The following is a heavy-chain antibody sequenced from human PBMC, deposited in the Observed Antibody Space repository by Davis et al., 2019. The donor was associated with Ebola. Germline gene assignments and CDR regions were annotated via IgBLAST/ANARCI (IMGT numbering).Heavy chain of an antibody. Sequence: PGGSLRLSCNVSGVSISRHYWSWIRQPPGKRLEWIGSIYYTGSAYYNSSLASRATISVDTSKNQFSLKLTSVTAADTAMYYCSERGSSVWGQGTLVTVSS. V-gene: IGHV4-59*03. CDR2: IYYTGSA. D-gene: IGHD3-10*01. CDR3: SERGSSV. J-gene: IGHJ4*02. CDR1: GVSISRHY.